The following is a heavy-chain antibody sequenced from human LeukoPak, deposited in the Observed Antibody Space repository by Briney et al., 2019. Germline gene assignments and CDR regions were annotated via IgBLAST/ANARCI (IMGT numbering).Heavy chain of an antibody. J-gene: IGHJ4*02. V-gene: IGHV3-30-3*01. CDR3: ARLSPLGSSVVAATHFDY. CDR1: GFTFRSYA. Sequence: PGGSLRLSCAASGFTFRSYAMHWVRQAPGKGLEWVAVISYDGSNKYYADSVKGRFTISRDNSKNSLYLQMNSLRAEDTAVYYCARLSPLGSSVVAATHFDYWGQGTLVTVSS. D-gene: IGHD2-15*01. CDR2: ISYDGSNK.